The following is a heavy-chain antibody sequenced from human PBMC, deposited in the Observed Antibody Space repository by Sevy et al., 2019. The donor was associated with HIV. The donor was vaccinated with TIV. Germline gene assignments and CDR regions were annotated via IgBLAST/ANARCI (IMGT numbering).Heavy chain of an antibody. V-gene: IGHV3-30*18. J-gene: IGHJ4*02. CDR1: GFTFSSYG. Sequence: GGFLRLSCAASGFTFSSYGMHWVRQAPGKGLEWLAVISYDGSNKYYADSVKGRFTISRDNSKNRLYLQMNSLRAEDAAVYYCSKGIGSSSGIDYWGQGTLVTVSS. D-gene: IGHD2-21*01. CDR3: SKGIGSSSGIDY. CDR2: ISYDGSNK.